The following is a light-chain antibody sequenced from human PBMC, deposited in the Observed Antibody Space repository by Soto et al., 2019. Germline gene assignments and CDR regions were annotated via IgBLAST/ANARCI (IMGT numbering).Light chain of an antibody. CDR1: QSVSSY. Sequence: EIVLTQSPATLSLSPGERATLSCRASQSVSSYLAWYQQKPGQAPRLLIYDASNRATGIPARFSGSGSGTDFTLTISSQAPEDFAVYYCQQRKNWPPLTFGGGTKVEIK. J-gene: IGKJ4*01. CDR3: QQRKNWPPLT. CDR2: DAS. V-gene: IGKV3-11*01.